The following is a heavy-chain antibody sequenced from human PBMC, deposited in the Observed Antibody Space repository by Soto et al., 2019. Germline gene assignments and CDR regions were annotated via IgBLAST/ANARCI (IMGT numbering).Heavy chain of an antibody. Sequence: GGSLRLSCVASGFTFSSYTMNWVRQAPGKGLEWVSSISSSNNYIYYADSVKGRFTISRDNAKNSLYLQMNSLRAEDTAVYYCARPPAVRGLMNHWGQGTLVTVSS. CDR2: ISSSNNYI. V-gene: IGHV3-21*01. J-gene: IGHJ5*02. CDR1: GFTFSSYT. CDR3: ARPPAVRGLMNH. D-gene: IGHD3-10*01.